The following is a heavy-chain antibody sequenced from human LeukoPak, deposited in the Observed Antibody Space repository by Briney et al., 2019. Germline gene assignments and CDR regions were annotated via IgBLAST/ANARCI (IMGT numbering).Heavy chain of an antibody. J-gene: IGHJ4*02. CDR2: INPNSGGT. Sequence: ASVKVSCKASGYTFTGYYMHWVRQAPGQGLEWMGWINPNSGGTNYAQKFQGRVTMTRDTSISTAYMELSRLRSDDTAVYYCARGPSSSGWYRDYWGQGTLVTVSS. V-gene: IGHV1-2*02. CDR1: GYTFTGYY. CDR3: ARGPSSSGWYRDY. D-gene: IGHD6-19*01.